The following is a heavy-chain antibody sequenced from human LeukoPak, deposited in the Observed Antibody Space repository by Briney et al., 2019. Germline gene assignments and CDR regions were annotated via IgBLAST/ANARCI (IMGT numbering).Heavy chain of an antibody. J-gene: IGHJ4*02. CDR1: GYSFTRYW. D-gene: IGHD6-19*01. V-gene: IGHV5-10-1*01. CDR3: ARTYSSGWAFFDY. CDR2: IDPSDSYT. Sequence: GEPLKISCKASGYSFTRYWISWVRQMPGKGLEWMGRIDPSDSYTNYSPSFQGHVTISADKSISTAYLQWRSLKASDTAIYYCARTYSSGWAFFDYWGQGNMVTVSS.